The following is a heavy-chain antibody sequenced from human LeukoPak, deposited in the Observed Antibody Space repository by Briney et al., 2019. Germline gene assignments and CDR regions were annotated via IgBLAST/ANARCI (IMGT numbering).Heavy chain of an antibody. J-gene: IGHJ4*02. D-gene: IGHD3-3*01. CDR2: IYTSGST. CDR3: ANGHDFRSGYLVY. CDR1: GVSISSGSYY. Sequence: SETLSLTCTVSGVSISSGSYYWSWLRQPAGKGLEWIGCIYTSGSTTYNPSLKSRVTISDDTSKNQFSLKLSSVTAADTAVYYCANGHDFRSGYLVYWGQGTLVTVSS. V-gene: IGHV4-61*02.